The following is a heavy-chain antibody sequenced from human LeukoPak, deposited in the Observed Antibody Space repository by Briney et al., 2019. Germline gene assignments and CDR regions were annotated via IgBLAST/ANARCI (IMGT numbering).Heavy chain of an antibody. CDR1: GFTFSSYA. V-gene: IGHV3-30*04. D-gene: IGHD3-22*01. Sequence: GRSLRLSCAASGFTFSSYAMHWVRQAPGKGLEWVAVISYDGSNKYYADSVKGRFTISRDNSKNTLYLQMNSLRAEDTAVYYCARDKSYDSSGYFLDNWFDPWGQGTLVTVSS. CDR3: ARDKSYDSSGYFLDNWFDP. J-gene: IGHJ5*02. CDR2: ISYDGSNK.